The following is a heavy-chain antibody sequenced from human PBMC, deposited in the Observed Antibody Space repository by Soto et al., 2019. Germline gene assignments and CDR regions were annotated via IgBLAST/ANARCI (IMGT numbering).Heavy chain of an antibody. CDR1: GDSVSSNSAA. D-gene: IGHD1-1*01. CDR3: ARARGGGTQRSHYGMDV. J-gene: IGHJ6*02. V-gene: IGHV6-1*01. Sequence: SQTLSLTCAISGDSVSSNSAAWNWIRQSPSRGLEWLGRTYYRSKWYNDYAVSVKSRITINPDTSKNQFSLQLSSVTAADTAVYYCARARGGGTQRSHYGMDVWGQGTTVTVSS. CDR2: TYYRSKWYN.